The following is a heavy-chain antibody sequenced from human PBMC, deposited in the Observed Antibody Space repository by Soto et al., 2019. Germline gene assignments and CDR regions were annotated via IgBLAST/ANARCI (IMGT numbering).Heavy chain of an antibody. V-gene: IGHV3-53*01. CDR2: IYSGGST. Sequence: PGGSLRLSCAASGFTVSSNYMSWVRQAPGKGLEWVSVIYSGGSTYYADSVKGRFTISRDNSKNTLYLQMNSLRAEDTAVYYCVLVECFLPRPYYYSGMDVWGQGTTVT. CDR1: GFTVSSNY. D-gene: IGHD3-3*01. J-gene: IGHJ6*02. CDR3: VLVECFLPRPYYYSGMDV.